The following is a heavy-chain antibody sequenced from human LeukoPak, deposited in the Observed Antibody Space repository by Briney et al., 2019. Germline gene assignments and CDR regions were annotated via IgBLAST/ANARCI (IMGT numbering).Heavy chain of an antibody. Sequence: GGSLRLSCAASGFTFSSYAMSWVRQAPGKGLEWVSAISGSGGSTYYADSVKGRFTISRDNSKNTLYLQMNSLRAEDTAVYYCAKRDTIFGVVDRYYYMDVWGKGTTVTVSS. J-gene: IGHJ6*03. CDR2: ISGSGGST. CDR3: AKRDTIFGVVDRYYYMDV. V-gene: IGHV3-23*01. CDR1: GFTFSSYA. D-gene: IGHD3-3*01.